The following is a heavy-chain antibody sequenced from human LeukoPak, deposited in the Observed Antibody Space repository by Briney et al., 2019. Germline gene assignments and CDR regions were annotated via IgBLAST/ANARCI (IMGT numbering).Heavy chain of an antibody. Sequence: NASETLSLTCTVSGDSISTGSFYWSWIRQPAGRGLEWIGRIYTSGSTKYNPPLKSRVTISLDTSKNQFSLKLSSVTAADTAVYYCAREDYGANSFDYWGQGTLVTVSS. J-gene: IGHJ4*02. V-gene: IGHV4-61*02. CDR1: GDSISTGSFY. D-gene: IGHD4-17*01. CDR2: IYTSGST. CDR3: AREDYGANSFDY.